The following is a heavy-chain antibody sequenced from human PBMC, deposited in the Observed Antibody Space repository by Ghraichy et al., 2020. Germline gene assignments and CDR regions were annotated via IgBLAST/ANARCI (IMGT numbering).Heavy chain of an antibody. Sequence: GSLNISCAASGFTFSSYSMNWVRQAPGKGLEWVSSISSSSSYIYYADSVKGRFTISRDNAKNSLYLQMNSLRAEDTAVYYCARDRYCSSTSCLTRGFDPWGQGTLVTVSS. CDR3: ARDRYCSSTSCLTRGFDP. CDR1: GFTFSSYS. V-gene: IGHV3-21*01. J-gene: IGHJ5*02. D-gene: IGHD2-2*01. CDR2: ISSSSSYI.